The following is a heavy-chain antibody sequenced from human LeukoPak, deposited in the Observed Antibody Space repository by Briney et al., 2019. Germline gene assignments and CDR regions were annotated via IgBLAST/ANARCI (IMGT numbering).Heavy chain of an antibody. J-gene: IGHJ4*02. CDR2: LKEDGSEK. Sequence: GRSLRLSCAASGFTFSTYWMSWVRQAPGKGLEWVANLKEDGSEKYYVDSVKGRFTISRDNAKNSLFLQMNSLRAEDTAVYYCVRKPVDYWGQGTLVTVSS. CDR1: GFTFSTYW. CDR3: VRKPVDY. V-gene: IGHV3-7*03.